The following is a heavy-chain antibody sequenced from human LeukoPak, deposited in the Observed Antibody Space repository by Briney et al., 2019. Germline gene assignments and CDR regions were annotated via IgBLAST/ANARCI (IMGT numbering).Heavy chain of an antibody. V-gene: IGHV1-2*02. J-gene: IGHJ4*02. CDR3: ARGGWSGYSYGSEPEKYFDY. CDR1: GYTFTGYY. D-gene: IGHD5-18*01. CDR2: INPNSGGT. Sequence: ASVKVSCKASGYTFTGYYKHWMRQAPGQGLEWMGWINPNSGGTNDAQKFQGRVTMTTDTSISTAYMELSRLRSDDTALYYCARGGWSGYSYGSEPEKYFDYWGQGTLVTVSS.